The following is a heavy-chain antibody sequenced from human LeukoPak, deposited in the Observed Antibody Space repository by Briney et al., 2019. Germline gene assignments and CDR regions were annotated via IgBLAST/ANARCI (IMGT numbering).Heavy chain of an antibody. D-gene: IGHD3-10*01. CDR3: ARDPTTDFYGSGLYYHGMDV. V-gene: IGHV1-18*01. Sequence: ASVKVSCKASGYTFTSYGISWVRQAPGQGLEWMVWISAYNGNTNYAQKLQGRVTMTTDTSTSTAYMELRSLRSEDTAVYYCARDPTTDFYGSGLYYHGMDVWGQGTTVTVAS. CDR2: ISAYNGNT. J-gene: IGHJ6*02. CDR1: GYTFTSYG.